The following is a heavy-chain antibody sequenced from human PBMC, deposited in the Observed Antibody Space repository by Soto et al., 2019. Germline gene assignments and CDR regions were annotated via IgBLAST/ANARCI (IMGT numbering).Heavy chain of an antibody. CDR3: ARDQERITIFRLVTDAIDI. CDR1: GYTSTSYA. D-gene: IGHD3-3*01. Sequence: ASVKVSCKASGYTSTSYAMHWVRQAPGQRLEWMGWINAGNGNTKYSQKFQGRVTITRDTSASTAYMELSSLRSEDTAVYYCARDQERITIFRLVTDAIDIPGQATMVSVSS. CDR2: INAGNGNT. J-gene: IGHJ3*02. V-gene: IGHV1-3*01.